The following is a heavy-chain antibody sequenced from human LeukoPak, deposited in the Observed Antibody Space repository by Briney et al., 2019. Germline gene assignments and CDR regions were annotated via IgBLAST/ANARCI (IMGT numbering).Heavy chain of an antibody. J-gene: IGHJ4*02. D-gene: IGHD6-13*01. CDR1: GDSFTSNSAA. Sequence: SQTLSLTCAISGDSFTSNSAAWNWLRQSPSRGLEWLGRTYYRSKWYNDYAVSVKSRITINPDTSKNQFSLQLNSVTPEDTAVYYCAREGVIAAAVSFDYWGQGTLVTVSS. V-gene: IGHV6-1*01. CDR2: TYYRSKWYN. CDR3: AREGVIAAAVSFDY.